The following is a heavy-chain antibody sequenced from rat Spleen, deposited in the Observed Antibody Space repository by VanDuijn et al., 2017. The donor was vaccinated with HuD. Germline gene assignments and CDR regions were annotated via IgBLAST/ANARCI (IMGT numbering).Heavy chain of an antibody. J-gene: IGHJ2*01. V-gene: IGHV5-7*01. CDR2: ISYGDSSGHSGT. D-gene: IGHD1-9*01. CDR1: GFTFSDYN. Sequence: EVQLVESGGGLVQPGRSLKLSCAASGFTFSDYNMAWVRQAPKKGLEWVATISYGDSSGHSGTYYRDSVRGRFTISRDDAKSTLSLQMDSLRSEDTATYYCVRHGYTRYYFDYWGQGVMVTVSS. CDR3: VRHGYTRYYFDY.